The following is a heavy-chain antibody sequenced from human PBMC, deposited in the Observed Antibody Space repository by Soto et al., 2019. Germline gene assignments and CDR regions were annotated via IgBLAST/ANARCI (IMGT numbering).Heavy chain of an antibody. CDR1: GFTFSNYW. D-gene: IGHD6-13*01. CDR2: IRGDGSMT. Sequence: EVHLVESGGGLVQPGGSLRLSCAASGFTFSNYWMHWVLQAPGKGLVWVSRIRGDGSMTNYADSVKGRFTISRDNAKNTLHVQMNSLRAEDTAVYYCVKEGLAADFDSWGQGTLVTVSS. J-gene: IGHJ4*02. CDR3: VKEGLAADFDS. V-gene: IGHV3-74*01.